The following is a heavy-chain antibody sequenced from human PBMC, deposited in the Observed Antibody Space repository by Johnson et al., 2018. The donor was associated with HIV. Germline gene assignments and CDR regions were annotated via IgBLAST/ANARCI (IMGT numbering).Heavy chain of an antibody. D-gene: IGHD4-17*01. CDR1: GFTFSSYA. J-gene: IGHJ3*02. CDR2: ISYDGSNK. CDR3: ASGYGDYPPREAFDI. V-gene: IGHV3-30-3*01. Sequence: QVHLVESGGGVVQPGRSLRLSCAASGFTFSSYAMHWVRQAPGKGLEWVAVISYDGSNKYYADSVKGRFTISRDNSKDTLYLQMNSLRAEDTAVHYCASGYGDYPPREAFDIWGQGTMVTVSS.